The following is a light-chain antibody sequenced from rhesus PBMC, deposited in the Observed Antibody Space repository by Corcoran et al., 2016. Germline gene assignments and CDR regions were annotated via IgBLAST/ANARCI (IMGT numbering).Light chain of an antibody. Sequence: DIQMTQSPSSLSASVGDTVTITCRASQSISSWLAWYQRTPGKPPTLLINKASSWQTGVPSRFSGSGSGTEFPLTISSLQSEDFATYFCQQCSSRITFGGGTKVELQ. CDR2: KAS. CDR3: QQCSSRIT. V-gene: IGKV1-22*01. CDR1: QSISSW. J-gene: IGKJ4*01.